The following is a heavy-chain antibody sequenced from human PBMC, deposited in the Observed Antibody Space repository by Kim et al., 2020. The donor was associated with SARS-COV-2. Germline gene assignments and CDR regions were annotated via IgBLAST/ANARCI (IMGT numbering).Heavy chain of an antibody. D-gene: IGHD5-18*01. Sequence: GGSLRLSCAASGFTFSSYGMHWVRQAPGKGLEWVAVISYDGSNKYYADSVKGRFTISRYNSKNTLYLQMNSLRAEDTAVYYCAKETWIQLWLLPYYGMDVWGQGTTVTVSS. CDR1: GFTFSSYG. J-gene: IGHJ6*02. V-gene: IGHV3-30*18. CDR2: ISYDGSNK. CDR3: AKETWIQLWLLPYYGMDV.